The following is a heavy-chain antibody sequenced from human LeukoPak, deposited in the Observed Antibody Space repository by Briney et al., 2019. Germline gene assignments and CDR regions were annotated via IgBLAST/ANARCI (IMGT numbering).Heavy chain of an antibody. CDR1: GFTVSSNY. CDR2: IYSGGST. V-gene: IGHV3-53*01. J-gene: IGHJ4*02. D-gene: IGHD5-18*01. CDR3: ARGPWIQLDY. Sequence: GGSLGLSCAASGFTVSSNYMSWVRQAPGKGLEWVSVIYSGGSTYYADSVKGRFTISRDNSKNTLYLQMNSLRAEDTAVYYCARGPWIQLDYWGQGTLVTVSS.